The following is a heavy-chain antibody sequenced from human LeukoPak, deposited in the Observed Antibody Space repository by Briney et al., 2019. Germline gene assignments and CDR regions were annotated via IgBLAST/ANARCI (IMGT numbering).Heavy chain of an antibody. V-gene: IGHV3-7*01. D-gene: IGHD5-24*01. Sequence: AGSLRLSCAASGFTFSSYWMSWVRQAPGKGLEWVANIKKDGSNKYYADSVKGRFTISRDNSKNTLYLQMNSLRAEDTAVYYCARETRLRWTDYWGQGTLVTVSS. CDR3: ARETRLRWTDY. J-gene: IGHJ4*02. CDR1: GFTFSSYW. CDR2: IKKDGSNK.